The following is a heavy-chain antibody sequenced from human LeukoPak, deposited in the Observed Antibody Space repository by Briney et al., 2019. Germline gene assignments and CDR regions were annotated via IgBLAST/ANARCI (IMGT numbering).Heavy chain of an antibody. CDR1: GFTFSTYA. Sequence: GGSLRLSCAASGFTFSTYAMSWVRQAPGKGLEWVSSFSGSGGSTYYADSVKGRFTISRDNSKNTLYLQMNSLRAEDTAVYYCAKDLGMQVWFPLWGQGTLVTDSS. D-gene: IGHD5-18*01. J-gene: IGHJ4*02. CDR2: FSGSGGST. V-gene: IGHV3-23*01. CDR3: AKDLGMQVWFPL.